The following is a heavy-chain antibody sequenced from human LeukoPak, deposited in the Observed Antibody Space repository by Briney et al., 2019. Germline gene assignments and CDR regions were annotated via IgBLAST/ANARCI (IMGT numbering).Heavy chain of an antibody. D-gene: IGHD2-2*01. V-gene: IGHV1-69*04. J-gene: IGHJ4*02. CDR2: TIPILGIA. Sequence: SVKVSCKASGGTFSSYAISWVRQAPGQGLEWMGRTIPILGIANYAQKFQGRVTITADKSTSTAYMELSSLRSEDTAVYYCARVEGCSSTSCYSDYWGQGTLVTVSS. CDR1: GGTFSSYA. CDR3: ARVEGCSSTSCYSDY.